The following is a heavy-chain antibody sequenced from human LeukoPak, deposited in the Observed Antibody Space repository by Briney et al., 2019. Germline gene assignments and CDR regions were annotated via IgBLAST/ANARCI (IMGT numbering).Heavy chain of an antibody. V-gene: IGHV4-39*07. D-gene: IGHD3-22*01. CDR3: ARRVITSFSDYYGMDV. Sequence: PSETLSLTCTVSGGSISSSSYYWGWIRQPPGKGLEWIGSIYYSGSTYYNPSLKSRVTISVDTSKNQFSLKLSSVTAADTAVYYCARRVITSFSDYYGMDVWGQGTTVTVSS. CDR1: GGSISSSSYY. J-gene: IGHJ6*02. CDR2: IYYSGST.